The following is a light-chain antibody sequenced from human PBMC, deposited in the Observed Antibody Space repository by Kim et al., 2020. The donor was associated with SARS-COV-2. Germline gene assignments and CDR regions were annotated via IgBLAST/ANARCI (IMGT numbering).Light chain of an antibody. CDR3: QHYDTSLMFT. CDR1: QSVTSNY. V-gene: IGKV3-20*01. J-gene: IGKJ2*01. Sequence: EIVLTQSPGTLSLSPGNRATLSCRASQSVTSNYLAWYQQKPGQAPRLLIYGVSSRATGIPDRFSGSGSGTDFTLTISRLEPEDFAVYYCQHYDTSLMFTFGQGTKLEI. CDR2: GVS.